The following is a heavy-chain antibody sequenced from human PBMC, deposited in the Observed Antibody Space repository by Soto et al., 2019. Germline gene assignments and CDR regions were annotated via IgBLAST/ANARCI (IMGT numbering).Heavy chain of an antibody. V-gene: IGHV3-48*02. CDR1: GFTFNSYS. Sequence: PGGSLRLSCAASGFTFNSYSMNWVRQAPGKGLEWVSYISSSSSTIYYADSVKGRFTISRDNAKNSLYLQMNSLRDEDTAVYYCARAGVSDVVVVAATDSSYYYGMDVWGQGTTVTVSS. D-gene: IGHD2-15*01. CDR3: ARAGVSDVVVVAATDSSYYYGMDV. CDR2: ISSSSSTI. J-gene: IGHJ6*02.